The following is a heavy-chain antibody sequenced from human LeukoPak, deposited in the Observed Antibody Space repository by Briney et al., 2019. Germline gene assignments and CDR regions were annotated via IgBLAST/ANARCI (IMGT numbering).Heavy chain of an antibody. CDR1: GFTFSSYA. D-gene: IGHD6-19*01. V-gene: IGHV3-30-3*01. Sequence: SGGSLRLSCAASGFTFSSYAMHWVRQAPGEGLGWVAVISSDGSNKYYADSVKGRFTISRDNSKNTVYVQMNSLRAEDTAVYYCARDASIAVAASPADYWGQGTLVTVSS. CDR3: ARDASIAVAASPADY. J-gene: IGHJ4*02. CDR2: ISSDGSNK.